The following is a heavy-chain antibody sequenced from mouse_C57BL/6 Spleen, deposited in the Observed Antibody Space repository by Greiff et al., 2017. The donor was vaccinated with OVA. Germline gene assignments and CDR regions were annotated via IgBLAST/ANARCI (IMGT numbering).Heavy chain of an antibody. Sequence: VQLQQPGAELVKPGASVKLSCKASGYTFTSYWMHWVKQRPGQGLEWIGMIHPNSGSTNYNEKFKSKATLTVDKSSSTAYMQLSSLTSEDSAVYYCARSREALYYFDYWGQGTTLTVSS. CDR2: IHPNSGST. V-gene: IGHV1-64*01. CDR3: ARSREALYYFDY. CDR1: GYTFTSYW. J-gene: IGHJ2*01.